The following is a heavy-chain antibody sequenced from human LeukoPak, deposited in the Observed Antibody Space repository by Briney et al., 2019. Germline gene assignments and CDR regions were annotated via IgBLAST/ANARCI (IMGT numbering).Heavy chain of an antibody. CDR3: ATPGYYYDSSGYYNFDY. D-gene: IGHD3-22*01. Sequence: ASVKVSCKASGYTFTSCGISWVRQAPGQGLEWMGIINPSGGSTSYAQKFQGRVTMTRDTSTSTVYMELSSLRSEDTAVYYCATPGYYYDSSGYYNFDYWGQGTLVTVSS. CDR1: GYTFTSCG. V-gene: IGHV1-46*01. CDR2: INPSGGST. J-gene: IGHJ4*02.